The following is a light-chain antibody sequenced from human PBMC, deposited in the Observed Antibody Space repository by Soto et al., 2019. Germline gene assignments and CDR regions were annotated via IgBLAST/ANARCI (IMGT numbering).Light chain of an antibody. Sequence: LTQPASVSGSPGQSITFSCTGTSSDVGSYDYVSWHQQHPGKAPKLIIYDVNNRPSGVPSRFSGSKSGNTASLTISGLQTEDEADYYCCAYSTSGTHVFGTGTKVTVL. V-gene: IGLV2-14*03. CDR3: CAYSTSGTHV. J-gene: IGLJ1*01. CDR1: SSDVGSYDY. CDR2: DVN.